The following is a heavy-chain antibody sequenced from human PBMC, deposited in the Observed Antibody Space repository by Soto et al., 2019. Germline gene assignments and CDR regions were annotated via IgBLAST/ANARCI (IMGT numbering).Heavy chain of an antibody. CDR3: NTGGYYFDY. Sequence: PGGSLRLSCAGSGFTFSNAWMNWVRQAPGKGLEWVGRIKSKPDGGTTDYAAPVKGRFSISRDDSKNTVYLQMNSLKAEDTAVYYCNTGGYYFDYWGQGTLVTVSS. CDR2: IKSKPDGGTT. CDR1: GFTFSNAW. D-gene: IGHD1-26*01. J-gene: IGHJ4*02. V-gene: IGHV3-15*01.